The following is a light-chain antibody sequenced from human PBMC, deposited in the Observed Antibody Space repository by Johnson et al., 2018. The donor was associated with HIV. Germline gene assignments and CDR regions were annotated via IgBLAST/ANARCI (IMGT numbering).Light chain of an antibody. CDR2: ESN. V-gene: IGLV1-51*02. Sequence: QSVLTQPPSVSAAPGQKVTIPCSGSSSNIGKNSVSWYQQLPGTAPKLLIYESNKRPSGIPDRFSGSKSGTSATLGITGLQTGDEADYYCATWDTSLSTGGVFGTGTKVTVL. J-gene: IGLJ1*01. CDR1: SSNIGKNS. CDR3: ATWDTSLSTGGV.